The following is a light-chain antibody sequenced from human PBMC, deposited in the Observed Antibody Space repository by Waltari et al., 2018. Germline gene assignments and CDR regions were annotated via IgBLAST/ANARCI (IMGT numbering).Light chain of an antibody. CDR1: QSVSSSY. J-gene: IGKJ3*01. V-gene: IGKV3-20*01. CDR3: QQYGSSPET. CDR2: GAS. Sequence: EIVLTQSPGTLSLSPGERATLPCRASQSVSSSYLAWDQQKPGQAPRLLIYGASSRATGIPDRFSGSGSGTDFTLTISRLEPEDFAVYYCQQYGSSPETFGPGTKVDIK.